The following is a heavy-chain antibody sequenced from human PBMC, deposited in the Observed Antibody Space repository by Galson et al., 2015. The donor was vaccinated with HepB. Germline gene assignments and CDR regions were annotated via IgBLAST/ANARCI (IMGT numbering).Heavy chain of an antibody. CDR2: ISGSGGST. J-gene: IGHJ4*02. CDR3: AKKEYSSSWPYYFDY. Sequence: SLRLSCAASGFTFSSYGMHWVRQAPGKGLEWVSAISGSGGSTYYADSVKGRFTISRDNSKNTLYLQMNSLRAEDTAVYYCAKKEYSSSWPYYFDYWGQGTLITVSS. D-gene: IGHD6-13*01. CDR1: GFTFSSYG. V-gene: IGHV3-23*01.